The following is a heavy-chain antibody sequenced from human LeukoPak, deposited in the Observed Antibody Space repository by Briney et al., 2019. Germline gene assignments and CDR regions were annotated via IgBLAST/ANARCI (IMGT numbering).Heavy chain of an antibody. Sequence: SETLSLTCAVYGASFSDYYWNWIRQPPGKGLEWIGEINHSGSTNYNPSLKSRVTISVDTSKNQFSLKLSSVTAADTAVYYCARSSRPDDAFDIWGQGTMVTVSS. CDR1: GASFSDYY. D-gene: IGHD6-6*01. V-gene: IGHV4-34*01. CDR3: ARSSRPDDAFDI. CDR2: INHSGST. J-gene: IGHJ3*02.